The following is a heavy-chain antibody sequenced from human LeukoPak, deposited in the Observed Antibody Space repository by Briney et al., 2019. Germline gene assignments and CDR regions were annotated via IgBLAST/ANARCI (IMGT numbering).Heavy chain of an antibody. V-gene: IGHV1-58*02. J-gene: IGHJ5*02. CDR1: GFTFTSSA. Sequence: ASVKVSCKASGFTFTSSAMQWVRQACGQRLEWIGWIVVGSGNTNYAQKFQERVTITRDMSTSTAYMELSSLRSEDTAVYYCAASATGYDFWTPFDPWGQGTLVTVSS. D-gene: IGHD3-3*01. CDR2: IVVGSGNT. CDR3: AASATGYDFWTPFDP.